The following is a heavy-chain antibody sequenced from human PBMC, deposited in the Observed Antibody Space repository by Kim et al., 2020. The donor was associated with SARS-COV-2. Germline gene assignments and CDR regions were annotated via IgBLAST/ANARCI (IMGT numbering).Heavy chain of an antibody. V-gene: IGHV1-18*01. CDR1: GYTFTSYG. CDR3: ARSPGVVVAAIFDY. J-gene: IGHJ4*02. CDR2: ISAYNGNT. D-gene: IGHD2-15*01. Sequence: ASVKVSCKASGYTFTSYGISWVRQAPGQGLEWMGWISAYNGNTNYAQKLQGRVTMTTDTSTSTAYMELRSLRSDDTAVYYCARSPGVVVAAIFDYWGQGTLVTVSS.